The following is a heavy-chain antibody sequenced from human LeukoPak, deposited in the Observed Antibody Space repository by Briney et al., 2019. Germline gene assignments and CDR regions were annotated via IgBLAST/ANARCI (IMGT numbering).Heavy chain of an antibody. CDR3: ARRGSGYNTNFDY. CDR1: GGSIINSNHY. Sequence: PSETLSLTCTVSGGSIINSNHYWDWIRQPPGKGLEWIGGLHHSGSTYYNPSLKSRVTVSVDTSKNHFSLKLSSVTAADTAVYYCARRGSGYNTNFDYWGQGTLVTVSS. CDR2: LHHSGST. D-gene: IGHD6-19*01. J-gene: IGHJ4*02. V-gene: IGHV4-39*02.